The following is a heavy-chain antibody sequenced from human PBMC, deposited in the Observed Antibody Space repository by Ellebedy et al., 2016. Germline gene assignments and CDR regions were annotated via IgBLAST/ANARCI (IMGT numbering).Heavy chain of an antibody. CDR3: AREWTGTTDY. CDR1: GFIFSSYW. D-gene: IGHD1-1*01. J-gene: IGHJ4*02. V-gene: IGHV3-7*03. Sequence: GGSLRLSCAASGFIFSSYWMSWVRQAPGKGLEWVANIKQDGSEKYYVDSVKGRFTISRDNAKNSLYLQMNSLRAEDTAVYYCAREWTGTTDYWGQGTLVTVSS. CDR2: IKQDGSEK.